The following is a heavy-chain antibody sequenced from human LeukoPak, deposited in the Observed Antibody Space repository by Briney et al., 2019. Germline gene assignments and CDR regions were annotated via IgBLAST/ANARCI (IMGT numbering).Heavy chain of an antibody. CDR3: ARDGYCSSTSCHRSYYYYMDV. CDR1: GGTFSSYA. V-gene: IGHV1-69*13. CDR2: IIPIFGTA. J-gene: IGHJ6*03. Sequence: GASVKVSCKASGGTFSSYAISWVRQAPGQGLEWMGGIIPIFGTANYAQKFQGRVTITADESTSTAYMELSSLRSDDTAVYYCARDGYCSSTSCHRSYYYYMDVWGKGTTVTVSS. D-gene: IGHD2-2*03.